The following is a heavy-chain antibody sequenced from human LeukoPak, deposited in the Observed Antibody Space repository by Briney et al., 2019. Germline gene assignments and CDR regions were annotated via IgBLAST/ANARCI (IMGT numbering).Heavy chain of an antibody. CDR2: INSVGGST. Sequence: GGSLGLSCAASGFTLRSHWMHWVRQAPGKGLVWVSCINSVGGSTSYADSVRDSFTFSRDKAKNTLYRQINSLRAEDTAVYYCTRGGEYSSGPFDYWGQGTLVTVSS. CDR3: TRGGEYSSGPFDY. V-gene: IGHV3-74*01. CDR1: GFTLRSHW. D-gene: IGHD6-19*01. J-gene: IGHJ4*02.